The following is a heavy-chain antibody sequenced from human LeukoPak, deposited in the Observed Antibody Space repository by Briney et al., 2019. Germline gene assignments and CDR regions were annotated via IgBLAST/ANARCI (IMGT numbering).Heavy chain of an antibody. CDR2: ISDSSITM. J-gene: IGHJ5*02. CDR3: AKDGGFCSGGFCYRSFDP. CDR1: GFTFSSHN. Sequence: GGSLRLSCAASGFTFSSHNMVWVRQPPGKGLEWISYISDSSITMYYADSVKGRFTISRDNAKNSLYLQMNSLRAEDTAVYYCAKDGGFCSGGFCYRSFDPWGQGTLVTVSS. V-gene: IGHV3-48*04. D-gene: IGHD2-15*01.